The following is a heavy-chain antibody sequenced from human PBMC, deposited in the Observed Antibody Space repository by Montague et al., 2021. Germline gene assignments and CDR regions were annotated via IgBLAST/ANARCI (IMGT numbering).Heavy chain of an antibody. Sequence: SETLSLTCAVSGGSTTTSNYYWGWIRQPLGKGLEWIGSVYYRGSTYYNPSLKSRVTIFIDTSKKKFSLKLTSVTAADTAVYFCARQTVVSPHFDYWGQGTRVTVSS. CDR1: GGSTTTSNYY. CDR3: ARQTVVSPHFDY. D-gene: IGHD4-23*01. V-gene: IGHV4-39*01. J-gene: IGHJ4*02. CDR2: VYYRGST.